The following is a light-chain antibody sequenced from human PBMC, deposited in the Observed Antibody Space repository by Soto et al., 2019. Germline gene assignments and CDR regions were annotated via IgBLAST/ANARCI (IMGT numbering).Light chain of an antibody. CDR2: EVS. CDR1: SSDVGDYNY. V-gene: IGLV2-14*01. J-gene: IGLJ3*02. Sequence: QSALTQPASVSGSPGQSITISCTGTSSDVGDYNYVSWYQQHPGKAPNLMIYEVSNRPSGVSNRFSGSTSGNTASLTISGLQAEDEADYYCSSYTSSNTWVFGGGTKLTVL. CDR3: SSYTSSNTWV.